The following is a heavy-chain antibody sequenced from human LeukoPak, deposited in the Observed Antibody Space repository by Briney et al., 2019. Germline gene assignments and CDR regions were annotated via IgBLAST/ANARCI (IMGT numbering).Heavy chain of an antibody. CDR3: ARSGRKGYCTNGVCPRLYNWFDP. D-gene: IGHD2-8*01. CDR2: INHSGST. V-gene: IGHV4-34*01. J-gene: IGHJ5*02. Sequence: SETLSLTCAVYGGSFSGYYWSWIRQPPGEGLEWIGEINHSGSTNYNPSLKSRVTISVDTSKNQFSLKLSSVTAADTAVYYCARSGRKGYCTNGVCPRLYNWFDPWGQGTLVTVSS. CDR1: GGSFSGYY.